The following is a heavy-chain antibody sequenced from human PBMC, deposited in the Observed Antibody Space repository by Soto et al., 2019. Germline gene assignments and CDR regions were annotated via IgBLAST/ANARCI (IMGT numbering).Heavy chain of an antibody. CDR2: INHSGST. J-gene: IGHJ4*02. Sequence: SETLSLTCAVYGGSFSGYYWSWIRQPPGKGLEWIGEINHSGSTNYNPSLKSRVTISVDTSKNQFSLKLSSVTAADTAVYYCARVDFWSGYCGYWGQGTLVTVSS. CDR3: ARVDFWSGYCGY. D-gene: IGHD3-3*01. V-gene: IGHV4-34*01. CDR1: GGSFSGYY.